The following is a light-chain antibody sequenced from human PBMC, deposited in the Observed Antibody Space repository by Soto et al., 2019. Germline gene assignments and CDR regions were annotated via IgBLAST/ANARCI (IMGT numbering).Light chain of an antibody. CDR3: QQYNSWLPEGT. CDR2: GAS. CDR1: QSVSTN. J-gene: IGKJ1*01. V-gene: IGKV3-15*01. Sequence: EIVMTQSPVTLSVSPGERATLSCRASQSVSTNLAWYQRKPGQAPRLLIYGASTRATGIPARFSGTGSGTEFTLSISSLQSEDFAVYYCQQYNSWLPEGTFGQGTKVEIK.